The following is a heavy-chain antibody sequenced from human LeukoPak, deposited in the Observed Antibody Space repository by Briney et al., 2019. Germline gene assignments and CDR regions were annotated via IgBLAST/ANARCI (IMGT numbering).Heavy chain of an antibody. Sequence: SVKVSCKASGGTFSSYTISGVRQAPGQGLEWMGRIIPILGIANYAQKFQGRVTITADKSTSTAYMELSSLRSEDTAVYYCARDLGYSSGWPRNYYYGMDVWGQGTTVTVSS. CDR3: ARDLGYSSGWPRNYYYGMDV. CDR1: GGTFSSYT. J-gene: IGHJ6*02. CDR2: IIPILGIA. D-gene: IGHD6-19*01. V-gene: IGHV1-69*04.